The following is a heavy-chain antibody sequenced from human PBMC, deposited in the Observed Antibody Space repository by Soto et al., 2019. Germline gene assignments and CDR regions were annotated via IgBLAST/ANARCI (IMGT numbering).Heavy chain of an antibody. V-gene: IGHV3-23*01. CDR1: GLTFRSYA. J-gene: IGHJ4*02. CDR3: AKVVPDY. CDR2: ISTNGGSP. D-gene: IGHD2-2*01. Sequence: GGSLRLSCAASGLTFRSYAMSWVRQAPGKGLEWVSTISTNGGSPYYADSVKGRFTISRDNSKNTVILQMNSLRAEDTSVYYCAKVVPDYWGRGTLVTVSS.